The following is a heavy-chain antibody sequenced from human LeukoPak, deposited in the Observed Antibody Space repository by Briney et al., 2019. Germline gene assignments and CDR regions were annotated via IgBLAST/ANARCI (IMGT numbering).Heavy chain of an antibody. J-gene: IGHJ5*01. CDR3: ARGYRGFNS. CDR2: IKPDGSEK. CDR1: GFTFSTYW. Sequence: PGGSLRLSCAASGFTFSTYWMTWVRQAPGKGLEWVANIKPDGSEKYYVDSVKGRFTISRDNGKNSLYLQMDSLRAEDTAVYFCARGYRGFNSWGQGTLVTVPS. D-gene: IGHD5-12*01. V-gene: IGHV3-7*04.